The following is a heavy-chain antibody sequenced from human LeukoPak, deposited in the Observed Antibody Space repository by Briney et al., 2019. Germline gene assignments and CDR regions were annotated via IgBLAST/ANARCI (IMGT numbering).Heavy chain of an antibody. Sequence: SETLSLTCTVSGGSISSYYWNWIRQPPGKGLEWIGYIYDSESTNYNPSLKSRVTISVDTSKNQFSLKLSSVTAADTAVYYCARTGYSSGWKVYPEWWFDPWGQGTLVTVSS. CDR1: GGSISSYY. CDR3: ARTGYSSGWKVYPEWWFDP. J-gene: IGHJ5*02. V-gene: IGHV4-59*01. D-gene: IGHD6-19*01. CDR2: IYDSEST.